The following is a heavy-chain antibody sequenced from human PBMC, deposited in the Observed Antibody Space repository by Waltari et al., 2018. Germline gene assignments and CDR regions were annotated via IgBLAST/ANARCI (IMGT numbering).Heavy chain of an antibody. D-gene: IGHD1-26*01. CDR3: ARSTSGSYSI. Sequence: QVQLVQSGAEEKKPRAAGKVSCKASGYTFTSYDINWVGRATGQGLEWMGWMNPNSGNTGYAQKFQGRVTITRNTSISTAYMELSSLRSEDTAVYYCARSTSGSYSIWGQGTLVTVSS. J-gene: IGHJ4*02. V-gene: IGHV1-8*03. CDR2: MNPNSGNT. CDR1: GYTFTSYD.